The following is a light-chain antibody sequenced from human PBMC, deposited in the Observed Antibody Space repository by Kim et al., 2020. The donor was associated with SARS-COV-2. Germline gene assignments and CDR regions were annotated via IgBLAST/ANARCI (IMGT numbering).Light chain of an antibody. CDR1: TGAVTSGSY. CDR3: VLYLGGGWV. Sequence: PGGPVTLTCSSRTGAVTSGSYPNWFQQKPGQPPRALIYNTNNKRPWTPARFSGSLLGGNAALTLSGVQPEDEAEYYCVLYLGGGWVFGGGTQLTVL. V-gene: IGLV7-43*01. CDR2: NTN. J-gene: IGLJ3*02.